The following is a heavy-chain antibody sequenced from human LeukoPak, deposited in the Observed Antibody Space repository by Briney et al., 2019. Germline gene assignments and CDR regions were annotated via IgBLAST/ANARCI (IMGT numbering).Heavy chain of an antibody. D-gene: IGHD1-26*01. CDR1: GYTFTGYY. Sequence: ASVKVSCKASGYTFTGYYMHWVRQAPGQGLGWMGWINPNSGGTNYAQKFQGRVTVTRDTSISTAYMELSSLRSEDTAVYYCARGGWELRFDPWGQGTLVTVSS. CDR2: INPNSGGT. CDR3: ARGGWELRFDP. V-gene: IGHV1-2*02. J-gene: IGHJ5*02.